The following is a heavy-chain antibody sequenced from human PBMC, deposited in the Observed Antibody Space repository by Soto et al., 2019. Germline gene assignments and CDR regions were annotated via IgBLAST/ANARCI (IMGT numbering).Heavy chain of an antibody. CDR2: IYYSGST. D-gene: IGHD3-10*01. CDR3: ARDQGVRGVIEVGYYYYYGMDV. J-gene: IGHJ6*02. Sequence: PSETLSLTCTVSGGSISSGGYYWSWIRQHPGKGLEWIGYIYYSGSTYYNPSLKSRVTISVDTSKNQFSLKLSSVTAADTAVYYCARDQGVRGVIEVGYYYYYGMDVWGQGTTVTVSS. CDR1: GGSISSGGYY. V-gene: IGHV4-31*03.